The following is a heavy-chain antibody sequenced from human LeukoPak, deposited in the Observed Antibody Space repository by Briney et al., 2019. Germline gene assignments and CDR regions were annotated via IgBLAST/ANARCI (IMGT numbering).Heavy chain of an antibody. CDR2: IRGSGGST. Sequence: GGSLRLSCAASGLTFSSHAMTWVRQAPGKGLEWVCSIRGSGGSTYYADSVKGRFTISRDNSKNTLYLQMNSLRAEDTAVYYCGKTIQESSGVGGDWGQGTLVTVSS. CDR3: GKTIQESSGVGGD. V-gene: IGHV3-23*01. J-gene: IGHJ1*01. CDR1: GLTFSSHA. D-gene: IGHD1-26*01.